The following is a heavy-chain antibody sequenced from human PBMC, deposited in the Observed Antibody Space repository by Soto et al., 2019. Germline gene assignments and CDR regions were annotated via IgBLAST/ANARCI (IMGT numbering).Heavy chain of an antibody. D-gene: IGHD3-22*01. CDR3: ARRLXHYYDSSGYYHLGWFDP. Sequence: PSVTLSLTCTVSGGSISSSSYYWGWIRQPPGKGLEWIGSIYYSGSTYYNPSLKSRVTISVDTSKNQFSLKLSSVTAADTAVYYCARRLXHYYDSSGYYHLGWFDPWGQGTLVTVSS. J-gene: IGHJ5*02. CDR2: IYYSGST. CDR1: GGSISSSSYY. V-gene: IGHV4-39*01.